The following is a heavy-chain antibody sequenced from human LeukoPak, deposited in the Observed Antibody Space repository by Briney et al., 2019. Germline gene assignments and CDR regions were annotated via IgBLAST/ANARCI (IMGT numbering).Heavy chain of an antibody. CDR1: GYTFTSYG. CDR2: ISAYNGNT. V-gene: IGHV1-18*01. Sequence: ASVKVSCKASGYTFTSYGISWVRQAPGQGLEWMGWISAYNGNTNYAQKLQGRVTMTTGTSTSTAYMELRSLRSDDTAVYYCARVGIMKDIVVVPAAMGVDYWGQGTLVTVSS. J-gene: IGHJ4*02. D-gene: IGHD2-2*01. CDR3: ARVGIMKDIVVVPAAMGVDY.